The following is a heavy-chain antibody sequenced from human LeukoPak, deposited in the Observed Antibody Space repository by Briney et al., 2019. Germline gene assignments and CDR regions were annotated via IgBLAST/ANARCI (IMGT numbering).Heavy chain of an antibody. CDR2: ISSSGSTI. J-gene: IGHJ4*02. CDR1: ALTFSRYS. CDR3: ARASGYEGLDY. V-gene: IGHV3-48*04. Sequence: GGSLRLSCAASALTFSRYSFNWVRQAPGKGLEWVSYISSSGSTIYYADSVKGRFTISRDNAKNSLYLQMNSLRAEDTAVYYCARASGYEGLDYWGQGTLVTVSS. D-gene: IGHD5-12*01.